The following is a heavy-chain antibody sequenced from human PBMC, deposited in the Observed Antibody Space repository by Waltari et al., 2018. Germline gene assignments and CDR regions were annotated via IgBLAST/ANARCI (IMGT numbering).Heavy chain of an antibody. Sequence: QVQLQQWGAGLLKPSETLSLTCAVYGGSFSDYYWSWIRQPPGKGLEWIGEINHRGNTYNNPSLKRRVTISVDTSENQFSLKLSSVTAADTAVYYCARLDLATIDFYYYYYMDVWGKGTTVTISS. J-gene: IGHJ6*03. CDR2: INHRGNT. CDR3: ARLDLATIDFYYYYYMDV. V-gene: IGHV4-34*02. CDR1: GGSFSDYY.